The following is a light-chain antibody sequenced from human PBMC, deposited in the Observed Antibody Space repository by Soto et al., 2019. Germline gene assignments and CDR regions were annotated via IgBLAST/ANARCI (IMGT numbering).Light chain of an antibody. CDR3: QQYSTSPLT. CDR2: DAS. Sequence: EIVLTHSPGTLSLSPGERATLSCRASLTISDNYLAWYQQRAGQVPRLVIYDASSRATGIPDRFSASGSGTDFTLTISRLEPEDFAVYFCQQYSTSPLTFGQGTRV. J-gene: IGKJ1*01. V-gene: IGKV3-20*01. CDR1: LTISDNY.